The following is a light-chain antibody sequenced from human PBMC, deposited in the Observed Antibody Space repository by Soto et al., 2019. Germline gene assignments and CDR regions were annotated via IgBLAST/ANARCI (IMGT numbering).Light chain of an antibody. J-gene: IGKJ5*01. Sequence: MMMTQSPATLSVSPGERVTLSCRTSHSVNSHVAWYQQKPGQAPRLLLYGASTRATGIPVRFSGSGFGTEFTLTISSLRSEDFAVYYCQQYKNWPLFGQGTRLEI. CDR1: HSVNSH. CDR3: QQYKNWPL. V-gene: IGKV3-15*01. CDR2: GAS.